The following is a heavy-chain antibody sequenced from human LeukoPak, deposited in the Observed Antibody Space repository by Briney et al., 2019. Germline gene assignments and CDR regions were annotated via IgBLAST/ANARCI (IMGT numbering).Heavy chain of an antibody. CDR2: ITGRGENI. CDR1: GFTFSSYG. Sequence: GGSLRLSCTASGFTFSSYGMNWVRQTPGKGLEWVSGITGRGENIYYAGSVKGRFTISRDNSKNTLYLQMNSLRAEDTAVYYCAKDRRLAAFDYGGQGTLVTVSS. D-gene: IGHD6-25*01. J-gene: IGHJ4*02. CDR3: AKDRRLAAFDY. V-gene: IGHV3-23*01.